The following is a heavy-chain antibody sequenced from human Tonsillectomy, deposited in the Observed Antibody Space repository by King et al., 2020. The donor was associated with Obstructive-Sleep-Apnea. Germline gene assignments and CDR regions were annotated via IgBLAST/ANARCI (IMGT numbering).Heavy chain of an antibody. D-gene: IGHD3-10*01. V-gene: IGHV3-23*04. CDR2: IRGSVGST. J-gene: IGHJ6*02. Sequence: VQLVESGGGLVKPGGSLRLSCAASGFTFSSYSMSWVRQATGEGLEWVSSIRGSVGSTYYADSVKGLFTISRDNSHHTLYLQMNSLRAEDTAVYYCASPRGFGEPEYYYYYGMDVWGQGTTVTVSS. CDR1: GFTFSSYS. CDR3: ASPRGFGEPEYYYYYGMDV.